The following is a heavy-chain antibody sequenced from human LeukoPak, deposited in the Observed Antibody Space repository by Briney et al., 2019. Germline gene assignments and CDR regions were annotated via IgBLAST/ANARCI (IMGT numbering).Heavy chain of an antibody. CDR2: INHSGST. J-gene: IGHJ6*03. D-gene: IGHD1-26*01. Sequence: SETLSLTCAVYGGSFSGYYGSWIRQPPGKGLEWIGEINHSGSTNYNPSLKSRVTISVDTSKNQFSLKLSSVTAADTAVYYCARGGRWGIVHYYYMDVWGKGTTVTVSS. CDR1: GGSFSGYY. CDR3: ARGGRWGIVHYYYMDV. V-gene: IGHV4-34*01.